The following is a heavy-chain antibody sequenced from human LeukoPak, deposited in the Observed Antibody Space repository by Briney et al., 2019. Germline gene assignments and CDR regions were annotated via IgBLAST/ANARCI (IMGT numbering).Heavy chain of an antibody. V-gene: IGHV1-2*02. D-gene: IGHD5-12*01. CDR2: INPNSGGT. CDR3: ARTVDIVATTYSPEFDY. Sequence: ASVKVSCKASGYTFTGYYMHWVRQAPGQGLEWMGWINPNSGGTNYAQKFQGRVTMTRDTSISTAYMELSRLRSDDTAVYYCARTVDIVATTYSPEFDYWGQGTLVTVSS. CDR1: GYTFTGYY. J-gene: IGHJ4*02.